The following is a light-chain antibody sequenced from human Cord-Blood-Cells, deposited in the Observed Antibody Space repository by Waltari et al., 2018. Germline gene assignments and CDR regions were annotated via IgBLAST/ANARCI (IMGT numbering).Light chain of an antibody. J-gene: IGLJ1*01. CDR2: EGS. V-gene: IGLV2-23*01. Sequence: QSALTQPASVSGSPGQSSTTSCTGTSSDVGSYNLVSWYQQHPGKAPKLMIYEGSKRPSGVSNRFSGSKSGNTASLTISGLQAEDEADYYCCSYAGSSYVFGTGTKVTVL. CDR1: SSDVGSYNL. CDR3: CSYAGSSYV.